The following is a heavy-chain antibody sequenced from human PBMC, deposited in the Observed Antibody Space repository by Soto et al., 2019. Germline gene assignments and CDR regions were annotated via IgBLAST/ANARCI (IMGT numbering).Heavy chain of an antibody. CDR1: GGTFSSDA. Sequence: SVKVSCKASGGTFSSDAISWVRQAPGQGLEWMGGIIPIFGTANYAQKFQGRVTITADESTSTAYMELSSLRSEDTAVYYCARSPRGEMATINGFDPWGQGTLVTVSS. CDR2: IIPIFGTA. D-gene: IGHD5-12*01. V-gene: IGHV1-69*13. CDR3: ARSPRGEMATINGFDP. J-gene: IGHJ5*02.